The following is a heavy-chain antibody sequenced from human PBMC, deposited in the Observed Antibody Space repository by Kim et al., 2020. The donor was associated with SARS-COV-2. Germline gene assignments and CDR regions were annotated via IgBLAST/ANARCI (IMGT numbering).Heavy chain of an antibody. J-gene: IGHJ6*02. CDR3: ARVSTVVIPYGLDV. Sequence: NPSLESRVTMSVDTSKNQFSLGVTSVTAADTAVYYCARVSTVVIPYGLDVWGQGSTVTVSS. D-gene: IGHD3-22*01. V-gene: IGHV4-30-2*04.